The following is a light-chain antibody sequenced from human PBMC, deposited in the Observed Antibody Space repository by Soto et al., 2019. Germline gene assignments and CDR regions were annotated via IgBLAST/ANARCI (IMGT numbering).Light chain of an antibody. J-gene: IGKJ3*01. V-gene: IGKV3-15*01. CDR1: QSVSSN. CDR3: QQSYSTPLTT. Sequence: IVMTQSPATLSVSPGERATLSCRASQSVSSNLAWYQQKPGQAPRLLIFGASIRATGVPARFSAGGSGTEFTLTISSLQSEDFATYYCQQSYSTPLTTFGPGTKVDIK. CDR2: GAS.